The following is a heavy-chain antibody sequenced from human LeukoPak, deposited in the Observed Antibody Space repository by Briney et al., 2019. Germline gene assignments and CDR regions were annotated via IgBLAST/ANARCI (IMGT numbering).Heavy chain of an antibody. D-gene: IGHD5-12*01. CDR1: GYTFNIYG. Sequence: GASVKVTCKSSGYTFNIYGISWVRQAPGQGLEWVGCISAYNGNTNYAQKFQGRLTMTTDTSTSTAYMEMRSLRSDDTAVYYCARAEPLVATIFDYWGQGNLVTVSS. CDR3: ARAEPLVATIFDY. J-gene: IGHJ4*02. CDR2: ISAYNGNT. V-gene: IGHV1-18*01.